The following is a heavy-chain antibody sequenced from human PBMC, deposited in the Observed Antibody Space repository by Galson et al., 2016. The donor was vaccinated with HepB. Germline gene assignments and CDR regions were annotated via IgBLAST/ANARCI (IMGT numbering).Heavy chain of an antibody. CDR2: ISYDGSNK. Sequence: SLRLSCAASGFLFSDYGMHWVRQAPGKGLEWVAVISYDGSNKYFADSVKGRFTISRDNSENTLYLQMNSLRAEDTAVYYCARVGYNYGSGSYYNGDDWYFDLWGRGTLVIVSS. J-gene: IGHJ2*01. CDR1: GFLFSDYG. CDR3: ARVGYNYGSGSYYNGDDWYFDL. D-gene: IGHD3-10*01. V-gene: IGHV3-30*19.